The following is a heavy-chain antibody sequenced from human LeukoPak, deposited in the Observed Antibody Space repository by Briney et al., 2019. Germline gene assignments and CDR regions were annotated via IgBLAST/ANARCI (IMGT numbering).Heavy chain of an antibody. CDR2: ISSSSSTI. V-gene: IGHV3-48*01. Sequence: GGSLRLSCAASGFTFSSYSMNWVRQAPGKGLEWVSYISSSSSTIYYADSVKGRFTISKDNAKNSLYLQMNSLRAEDTAVYYCARPKYYDSSGYPWDFDYWGQGSLVTVSS. CDR1: GFTFSSYS. D-gene: IGHD3-22*01. J-gene: IGHJ4*02. CDR3: ARPKYYDSSGYPWDFDY.